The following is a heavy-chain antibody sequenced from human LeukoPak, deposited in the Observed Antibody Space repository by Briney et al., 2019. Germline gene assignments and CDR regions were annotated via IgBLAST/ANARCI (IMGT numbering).Heavy chain of an antibody. Sequence: PSETLSLTCTVSGGSLSNYYWNWIRQPAGKGLEWIGRIYTNGNTNYNPSLKSRVTISVDTSKNQFSLKLSSVTAADTAVYYCARGRGQQLAHFDYWGQGTLVTVSS. CDR2: IYTNGNT. J-gene: IGHJ4*02. V-gene: IGHV4-4*07. D-gene: IGHD6-13*01. CDR3: ARGRGQQLAHFDY. CDR1: GGSLSNYY.